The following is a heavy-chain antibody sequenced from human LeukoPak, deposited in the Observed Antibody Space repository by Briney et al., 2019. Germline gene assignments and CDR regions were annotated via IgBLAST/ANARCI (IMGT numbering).Heavy chain of an antibody. J-gene: IGHJ4*02. CDR1: GGSISSSSYY. Sequence: SETLSLTCTVSGGSISSSSYYWGWIRQPPGKGLEWIGSIYYSGSTYYNPSLKSRVTISVDTSKNQFSLTLSSVTAADTAVYYCARQSGSYYAEFDYWGQGTLVTVSS. D-gene: IGHD1-26*01. CDR2: IYYSGST. CDR3: ARQSGSYYAEFDY. V-gene: IGHV4-39*01.